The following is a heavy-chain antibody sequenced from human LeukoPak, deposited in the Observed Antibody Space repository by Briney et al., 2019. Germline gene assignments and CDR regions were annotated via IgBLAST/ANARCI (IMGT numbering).Heavy chain of an antibody. CDR3: ASATLDN. J-gene: IGHJ4*02. V-gene: IGHV3-53*01. CDR1: GFTVSNNY. CDR2: IYSGGST. Sequence: SGGSLRLSCATSGFTVSNNYISWVRQAPGKGLEWVSVIYSGGSTKYAASVKARFTISRDNSKNTVYLQMNSLRADDTDVYYCASATLDNWGQGTLVTVSS.